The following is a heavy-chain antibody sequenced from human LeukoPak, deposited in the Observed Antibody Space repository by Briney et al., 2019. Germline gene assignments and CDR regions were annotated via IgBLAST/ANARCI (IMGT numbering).Heavy chain of an antibody. CDR2: IYYSGST. D-gene: IGHD2-2*01. CDR1: GGSISSSSYY. J-gene: IGHJ4*02. Sequence: SETLPLTCTVSGGSISSSSYYWGWIRQPPGKGLEWIGSIYYSGSTYYNPSLKSRVTISVDTSKNQFSLKLSSVTAADTAVYYCARQLGYCSSTSCYADKVDYWGQGTLVTVS. CDR3: ARQLGYCSSTSCYADKVDY. V-gene: IGHV4-39*01.